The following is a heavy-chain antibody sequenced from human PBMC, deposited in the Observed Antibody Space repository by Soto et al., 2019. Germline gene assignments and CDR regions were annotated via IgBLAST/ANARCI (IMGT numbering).Heavy chain of an antibody. CDR2: ISPDGSLI. V-gene: IGHV3-7*01. Sequence: VQLVQSGGGWVQPGGSLRLSCVASGFTFTNYWVSWVRQTPGQGLEFVANISPDGSLINYVDSVKGRFTISRDNARNSMYLQMTSLRAEDTALYYCERDPAFSSFDCWGQGTLVSVSS. J-gene: IGHJ4*02. CDR3: ERDPAFSSFDC. CDR1: GFTFTNYW. D-gene: IGHD3-3*02.